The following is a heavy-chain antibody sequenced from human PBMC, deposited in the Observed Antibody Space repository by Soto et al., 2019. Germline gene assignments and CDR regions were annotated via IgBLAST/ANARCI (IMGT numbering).Heavy chain of an antibody. CDR2: FDPEDGDT. J-gene: IGHJ6*03. Sequence: ASVKVSCKVSGYTLTELSMHWVRQAPGKGLEWMGCFDPEDGDTIYAQKFQGRVTMTGNTSISTAYMELSSLRSEDTAVYYCARRITGFYYSYYYMDVWGKGTTVTVSS. CDR3: ARRITGFYYSYYYMDV. CDR1: GYTLTELS. V-gene: IGHV1-24*01.